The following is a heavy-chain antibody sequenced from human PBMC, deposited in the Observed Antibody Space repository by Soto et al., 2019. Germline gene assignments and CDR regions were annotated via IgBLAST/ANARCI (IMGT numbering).Heavy chain of an antibody. CDR3: ARDVPGSGVPFWDY. J-gene: IGHJ4*02. Sequence: QIQLVQSGAEMKKPGASVKVSCKPSGYTFTHYGVSWLRQAPGQGLEWMGWISAYNGNTDYAHKFQGRVALTTDTSTSTVYMELMGLSPDDTAVYYCARDVPGSGVPFWDYWGQGTLVTVSS. CDR2: ISAYNGNT. V-gene: IGHV1-18*04. D-gene: IGHD2-15*01. CDR1: GYTFTHYG.